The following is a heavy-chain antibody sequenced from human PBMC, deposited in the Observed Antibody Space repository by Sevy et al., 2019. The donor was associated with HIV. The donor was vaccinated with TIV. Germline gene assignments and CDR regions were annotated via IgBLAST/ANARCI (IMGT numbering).Heavy chain of an antibody. J-gene: IGHJ4*02. Sequence: GGSLRLSCAASGFPFSGYAMTWVRQAPGKGLEWVSAISGSGGRTYYADSVKGRFSNSRDNSKNTLYLQMSSLRAEDTAVYFCAKGSVYDTSGYYYTLVAFDYWGQGTPVTVSS. D-gene: IGHD3-22*01. CDR1: GFPFSGYA. CDR3: AKGSVYDTSGYYYTLVAFDY. CDR2: ISGSGGRT. V-gene: IGHV3-23*01.